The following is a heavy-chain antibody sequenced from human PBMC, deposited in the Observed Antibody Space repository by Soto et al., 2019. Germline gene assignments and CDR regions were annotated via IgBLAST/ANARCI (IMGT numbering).Heavy chain of an antibody. CDR3: NSYPDFWGGHTPL. V-gene: IGHV3-15*07. CDR2: VKSKADGGTA. D-gene: IGHD3-3*01. Sequence: EVQLVESGGGLVQSGGSLRLSCAASGFSITNTWMHWVCQAPGKGLEWVGRVKSKADGGTADYAAPVKGRFTVSRDDSKNTQYLQMNSLKMEDTAVYYCNSYPDFWGGHTPLWGQGTLVTVSS. CDR1: GFSITNTW. J-gene: IGHJ4*02.